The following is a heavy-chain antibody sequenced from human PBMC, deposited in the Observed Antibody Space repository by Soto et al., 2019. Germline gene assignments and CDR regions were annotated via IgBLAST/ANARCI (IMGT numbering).Heavy chain of an antibody. D-gene: IGHD4-17*01. CDR1: GYTLTELS. Sequence: QVQLVQSGAEVKKPGASVKVSCKVSGYTLTELSMHWVRQAPGKGLEWMGGFDPEDGETIYPQKFQGRVTMTEDTSTDTAYLELSSLISEDTAVYYCATLAQGLSPYGDYVAAADSWGQGTLVTVSS. V-gene: IGHV1-24*01. CDR2: FDPEDGET. J-gene: IGHJ4*02. CDR3: ATLAQGLSPYGDYVAAADS.